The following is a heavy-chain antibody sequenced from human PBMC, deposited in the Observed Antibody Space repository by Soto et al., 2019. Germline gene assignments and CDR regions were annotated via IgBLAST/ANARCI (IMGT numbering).Heavy chain of an antibody. V-gene: IGHV4-59*01. CDR3: ARDLWGYCGADCYPLDV. J-gene: IGHJ6*02. CDR1: GGSISRYY. D-gene: IGHD2-21*02. CDR2: MYNTGST. Sequence: SETLSLTCSVSGGSISRYYWSWIRQPPGEGLEWIGYMYNTGSTIYSPSLKSRVTISVDTSKNQFSLRLNSVTAADTAVYYCARDLWGYCGADCYPLDVWGQGTTVTVSS.